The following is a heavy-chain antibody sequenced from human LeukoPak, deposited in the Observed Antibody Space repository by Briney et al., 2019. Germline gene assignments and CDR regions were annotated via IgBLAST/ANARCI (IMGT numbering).Heavy chain of an antibody. D-gene: IGHD3-10*01. CDR1: GGTFSSYA. Sequence: RASVKVSCKASGGTFSSYAISWVRQAPGQGLEWMGGVIPIFGTANFAQKFQGRVTTTADESTSTAYMELSSLRSEDTAVYYCARGLGGYNYYGMDVWGQGTTVTVSS. CDR3: ARGLGGYNYYGMDV. V-gene: IGHV1-69*13. CDR2: VIPIFGTA. J-gene: IGHJ6*02.